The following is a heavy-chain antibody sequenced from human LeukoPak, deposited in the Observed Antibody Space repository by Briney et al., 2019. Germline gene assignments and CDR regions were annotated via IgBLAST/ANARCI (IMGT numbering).Heavy chain of an antibody. V-gene: IGHV3-7*01. CDR3: ARVRVGSSTSLRVGYYYYYMDV. CDR2: IKQDGSEK. J-gene: IGHJ6*03. Sequence: GGSLRLSCAASGFIFSSFAMHWVRQAPGKGLEWVANIKQDGSEKYYVDSVKGRFTISRDNAKNSLYLQMNSLRAEDTAVYYCARVRVGSSTSLRVGYYYYYMDVWGKGTTVTVSS. CDR1: GFIFSSFA. D-gene: IGHD2-2*01.